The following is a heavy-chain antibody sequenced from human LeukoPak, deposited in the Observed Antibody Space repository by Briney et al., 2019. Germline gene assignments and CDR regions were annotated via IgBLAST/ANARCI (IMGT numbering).Heavy chain of an antibody. J-gene: IGHJ6*04. CDR3: ARQVTTQYYYYYYGMDV. V-gene: IGHV4-31*03. Sequence: PSETLSLTCTVSGGSISSGGYYWSWIRQHPGTGLEWIGYIYYSGSTYYNPSLKSRVTISVDTSKNQFSLKLSSVTAADTAVYYCARQVTTQYYYYYYGMDVWGKGTTVTVSS. CDR1: GGSISSGGYY. CDR2: IYYSGST. D-gene: IGHD4-17*01.